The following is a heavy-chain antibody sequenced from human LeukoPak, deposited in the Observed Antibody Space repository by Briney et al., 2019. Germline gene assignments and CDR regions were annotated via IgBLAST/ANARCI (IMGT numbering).Heavy chain of an antibody. CDR1: GYTFTSYD. J-gene: IGHJ4*02. Sequence: ASVKVSCKASGYTFTSYDINWVRQATGQGLEWMGWMNPNSGNTGYAQKFQGRVTMTRNTSISTAYMELSSLRSEDTAVYYCARGKWLQRKRAYYFDYWGQGTLVTVSS. D-gene: IGHD5-12*01. CDR2: MNPNSGNT. V-gene: IGHV1-8*01. CDR3: ARGKWLQRKRAYYFDY.